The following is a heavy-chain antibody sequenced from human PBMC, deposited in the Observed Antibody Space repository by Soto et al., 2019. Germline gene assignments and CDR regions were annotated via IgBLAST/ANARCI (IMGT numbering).Heavy chain of an antibody. D-gene: IGHD3-22*01. CDR1: GFTFRNYA. V-gene: IGHV3-23*01. Sequence: EVQLLESGGGLVQAGGSLRLSCAASGFTFRNYAMSWVRQAPGKGLEWVSAITGSGNTSSYADSVKVRFDISRDNPQNLLYLQLTILRADYTAVYYCARLGPRYYDSNGNYYESHAFDIWCQGTMVTVSS. J-gene: IGHJ3*02. CDR2: ITGSGNTS. CDR3: ARLGPRYYDSNGNYYESHAFDI.